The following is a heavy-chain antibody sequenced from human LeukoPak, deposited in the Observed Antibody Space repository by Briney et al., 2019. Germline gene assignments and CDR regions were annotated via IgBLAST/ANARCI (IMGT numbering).Heavy chain of an antibody. CDR3: AREATYSNGHDHYFGN. Sequence: GVSLTLFCAASRLTFSTYWVHWARQARGGRVVWVSRKRRDGCRTNYGDSMKCRFATSRDNDKNILYLQINCPRAEDTTGYYSAREATYSNGHDHYFGNGGEGTLVTV. D-gene: IGHD4-11*01. J-gene: IGHJ4*02. V-gene: IGHV3-74*01. CDR2: KRRDGCRT. CDR1: RLTFSTYW.